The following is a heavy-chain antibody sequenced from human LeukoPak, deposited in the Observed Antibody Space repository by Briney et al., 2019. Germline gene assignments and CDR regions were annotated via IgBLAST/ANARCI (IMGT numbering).Heavy chain of an antibody. CDR2: ISYDGSNK. J-gene: IGHJ6*03. D-gene: IGHD2-15*01. CDR3: AKDLSRGGYCSGGSCYYYYYYMDV. V-gene: IGHV3-30*18. CDR1: GFTFSSYG. Sequence: GRSLRLSCAASGFTFSSYGMHWVRQAPGKGLEWVAVISYDGSNKYYADSVKGRFTISRDNSKNTLYLQMNSLRAEDTAVYYCAKDLSRGGYCSGGSCYYYYYYMDVWGKGTTVTISS.